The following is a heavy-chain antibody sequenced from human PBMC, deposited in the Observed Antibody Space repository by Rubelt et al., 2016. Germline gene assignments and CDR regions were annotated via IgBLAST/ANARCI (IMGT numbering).Heavy chain of an antibody. CDR1: GFTFRSYA. D-gene: IGHD6-19*01. CDR3: EKALASSAWEDFDY. Sequence: EVQLVESGGGVVRPAGSLRLSCAASGFTFRSYAMSWVRQAPGKGLEWVSGISGSGGGTFYADPVTGRFTIFRDNSKNTLYLEMDSLRDEETAGYYCEKALASSAWEDFDYWGQGTLVTVSS. J-gene: IGHJ4*02. CDR2: ISGSGGGT. V-gene: IGHV3-23*04.